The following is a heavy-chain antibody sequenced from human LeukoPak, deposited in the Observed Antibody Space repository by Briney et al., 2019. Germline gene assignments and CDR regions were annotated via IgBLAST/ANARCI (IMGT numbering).Heavy chain of an antibody. CDR2: IKSDGST. CDR3: ARAPSEIGGYYPEYFRH. V-gene: IGHV3-74*01. D-gene: IGHD3-22*01. Sequence: GGSLRLSCAASGFTFSTYWMHWVRQAPGKGLVWVSRIKSDGSTNYADSVKGRFIISRDNAKNTVSLQMNSLRAEDTGVYYCARAPSEIGGYYPEYFRHWGQGTLVTVSS. J-gene: IGHJ1*01. CDR1: GFTFSTYW.